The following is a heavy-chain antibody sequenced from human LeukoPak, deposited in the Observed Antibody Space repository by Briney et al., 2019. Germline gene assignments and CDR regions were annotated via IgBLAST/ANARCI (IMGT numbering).Heavy chain of an antibody. J-gene: IGHJ6*02. V-gene: IGHV4-34*01. CDR2: INHSGST. CDR1: GGSFSGYY. CDR3: ARDRIAAGSGIGMDV. D-gene: IGHD6-13*01. Sequence: PSETLSLTCAVYGGSFSGYYWSWIRQPPGKGLEWIGEINHSGSTNYNPSLKSRVTMSVDTSKNQFSLKLSSVTAADTAVYYCARDRIAAGSGIGMDVWGQGTTVTVSS.